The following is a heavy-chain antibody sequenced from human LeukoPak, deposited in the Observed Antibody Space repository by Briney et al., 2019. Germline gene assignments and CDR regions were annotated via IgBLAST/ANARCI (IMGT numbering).Heavy chain of an antibody. CDR3: AGVYYYYYMDV. CDR2: ISYDGSNK. V-gene: IGHV3-30*03. D-gene: IGHD2-8*01. J-gene: IGHJ6*03. Sequence: GGSLRLSCAASGFTFSSYGMHWVRQAPGKGLEWVAVISYDGSNKYYADSVKGRFTISRDNSKNTLYLQMNSLRAEDTAVYYCAGVYYYYYMDVWGKGTTVTVS. CDR1: GFTFSSYG.